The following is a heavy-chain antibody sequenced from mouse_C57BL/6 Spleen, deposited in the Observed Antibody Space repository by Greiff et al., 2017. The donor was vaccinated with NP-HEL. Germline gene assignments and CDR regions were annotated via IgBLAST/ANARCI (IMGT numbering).Heavy chain of an antibody. J-gene: IGHJ1*03. CDR2: ISDGGSYT. D-gene: IGHD1-1*01. CDR3: ARDPDIGYYYGSSHYWYFDV. V-gene: IGHV5-4*01. Sequence: EVKVVESGGGLVKPGGSLKLSCAASGFTFSSYAMSWVRQTPEKRLEWVATISDGGSYTYYPDNVKGRFTISRDNAKNNLYLQMSHLKSEDTAMYYCARDPDIGYYYGSSHYWYFDVWGTGTTVTVSS. CDR1: GFTFSSYA.